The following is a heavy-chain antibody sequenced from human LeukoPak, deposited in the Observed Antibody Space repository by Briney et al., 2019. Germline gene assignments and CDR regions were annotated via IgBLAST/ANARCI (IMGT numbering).Heavy chain of an antibody. CDR3: ARDGSAAGIDWFDP. Sequence: SQTLSLTCTVSGGSISSGSYYWSWIRQPPGKGLEWIGSIYYSGSTNYNPSLKSRVTISSDTSKNQFSLKVRSVTAADTAIYYCARDGSAAGIDWFDPWGPGTLVTVSS. J-gene: IGHJ5*02. V-gene: IGHV4-61*01. D-gene: IGHD6-13*01. CDR1: GGSISSGSYY. CDR2: IYYSGST.